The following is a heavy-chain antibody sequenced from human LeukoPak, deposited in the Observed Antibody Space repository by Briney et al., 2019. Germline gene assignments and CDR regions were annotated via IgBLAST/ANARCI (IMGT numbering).Heavy chain of an antibody. CDR3: ARDHLDFPMDCFDY. CDR1: GFTFSDYY. CDR2: ISSSGSTI. V-gene: IGHV3-11*01. J-gene: IGHJ4*02. Sequence: GGSLRLSCAASGFTFSDYYMSWIRQAPGKGLEWVSYISSSGSTIYYADSVKGRFTISRDNAKNSLYLQMNSLRAEDTAVYYCARDHLDFPMDCFDYWGQGTLVTVSS. D-gene: IGHD3/OR15-3a*01.